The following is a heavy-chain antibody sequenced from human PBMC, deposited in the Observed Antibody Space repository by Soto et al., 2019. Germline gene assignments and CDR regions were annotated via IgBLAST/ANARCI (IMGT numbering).Heavy chain of an antibody. V-gene: IGHV3-23*01. CDR3: AKSFDYGDTKHIDH. J-gene: IGHJ4*02. D-gene: IGHD4-17*01. CDR2: ITNTGLTT. CDR1: GFGFSTHA. Sequence: GGSLRLSCAASGFGFSTHALTWVRQAPGKGLEWLSSITNTGLTTHYADSVKGRFTISRENSRNTLHLQMNNLSVDDTAIYYCAKSFDYGDTKHIDHWGQGTLVTVSS.